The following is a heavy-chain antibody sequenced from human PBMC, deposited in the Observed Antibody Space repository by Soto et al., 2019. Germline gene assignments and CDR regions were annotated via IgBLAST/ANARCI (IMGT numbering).Heavy chain of an antibody. J-gene: IGHJ6*02. CDR3: AREDDGGDTLDV. CDR2: IHHSGSI. CDR1: GGSISSYH. V-gene: IGHV4-59*12. Sequence: SETLSLTCTVSGGSISSYHWTWIRQSPERGLEWIGYIHHSGSILYNPSLKSRVTISVDTSKNQFSLHLSSVTAADTAVYFCAREDDGGDTLDVWRQGTTVTVSS. D-gene: IGHD2-21*02.